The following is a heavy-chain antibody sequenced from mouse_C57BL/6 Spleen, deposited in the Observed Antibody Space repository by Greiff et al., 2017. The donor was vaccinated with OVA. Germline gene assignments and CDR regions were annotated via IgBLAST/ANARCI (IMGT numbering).Heavy chain of an antibody. CDR2: ISSGSSTI. V-gene: IGHV5-17*01. CDR1: GFTFSDYG. CDR3: ARFTTVVPYAMDY. D-gene: IGHD1-1*01. J-gene: IGHJ4*01. Sequence: DVKLVESGGGLVKPGGSLKLSCAASGFTFSDYGMHWVRQAPEKGLEWVAYISSGSSTIYYADTVKGRFTISRDNAKNTLFLQMTSLRSEDTAMYYCARFTTVVPYAMDYWGQGTSVTVSS.